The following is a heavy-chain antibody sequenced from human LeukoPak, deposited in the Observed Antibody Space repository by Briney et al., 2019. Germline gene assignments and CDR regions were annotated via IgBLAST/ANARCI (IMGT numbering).Heavy chain of an antibody. V-gene: IGHV4-4*07. CDR1: VGSISSYY. CDR2: IYTSGST. J-gene: IGHJ6*02. Sequence: SETLPLTCTVSVGSISSYYWSWIRQPAGKGLEWIGRIYTSGSTNHNPSLKSRVTMSVDTSKNQFSLKLSSVTAADTAVYYCARETYYYDSSGYHGLLYYYYYGMDVWGQGTTVTVSS. D-gene: IGHD3-22*01. CDR3: ARETYYYDSSGYHGLLYYYYYGMDV.